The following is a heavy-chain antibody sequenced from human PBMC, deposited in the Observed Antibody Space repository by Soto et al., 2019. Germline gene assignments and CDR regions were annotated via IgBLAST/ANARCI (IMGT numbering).Heavy chain of an antibody. CDR1: GFIFSNYA. CDR2: TSGSGDDT. V-gene: IGHV3-23*01. CDR3: AKESIERRFDFDY. D-gene: IGHD3-10*01. Sequence: EVQLLESGGGLVQPGGSLTLSCAASGFIFSNYAMSWVRQAPGKGLEWVSGTSGSGDDTYYVDSVKGRFTISKDNSKSTLYLQMTSLRVEDTAIYYWAKESIERRFDFDYWGQGTLVTVSS. J-gene: IGHJ4*02.